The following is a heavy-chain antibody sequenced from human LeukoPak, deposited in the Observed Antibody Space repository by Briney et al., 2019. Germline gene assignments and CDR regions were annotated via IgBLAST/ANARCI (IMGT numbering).Heavy chain of an antibody. J-gene: IGHJ3*02. D-gene: IGHD2-2*01. V-gene: IGHV4-61*02. CDR3: ASVVVPAATGAFDI. CDR1: CGSISSGSYY. Sequence: SETLSLTCTVSCGSISSGSYYWSWIRQPAGKGLEWIGRIYTSGSTNYNPSLKSRVTISVDTSKNQFSLKLSSVTAADTAVYYCASVVVPAATGAFDIWGQGTVVTVSS. CDR2: IYTSGST.